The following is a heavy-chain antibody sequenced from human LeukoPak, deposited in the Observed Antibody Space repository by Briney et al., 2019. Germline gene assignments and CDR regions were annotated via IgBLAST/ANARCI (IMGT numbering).Heavy chain of an antibody. D-gene: IGHD6-19*01. CDR2: ISGSGGST. Sequence: PGGSLRLSCAASGFTFSSYAMTWVRQAPGTGLEWVSTISGSGGSTFYADSVKGRFTISRDNSKNTLYLQMNSLRAEDTALYYCAKMQGQWLILHFFDYWGQGALVTVSS. CDR1: GFTFSSYA. V-gene: IGHV3-23*01. J-gene: IGHJ4*02. CDR3: AKMQGQWLILHFFDY.